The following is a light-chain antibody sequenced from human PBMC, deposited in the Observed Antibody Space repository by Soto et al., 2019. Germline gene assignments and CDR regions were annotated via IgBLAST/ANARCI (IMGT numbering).Light chain of an antibody. CDR1: SSDVGGYNF. J-gene: IGLJ1*01. CDR2: EVS. CDR3: SSYTSSSRGV. V-gene: IGLV2-14*01. Sequence: QSVLTQPASVSGSPGQSITISCTGTSSDVGGYNFVSWYQQHPGKAPKLMIYEVSNRPSGVSNRFSGSKSGNTASLTISGLQADDEAAYYCSSYTSSSRGVFGTGTKLTVL.